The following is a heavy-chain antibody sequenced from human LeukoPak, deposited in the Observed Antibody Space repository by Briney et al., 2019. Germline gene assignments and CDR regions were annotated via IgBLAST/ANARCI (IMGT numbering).Heavy chain of an antibody. Sequence: PSETLSLTCAVSGGSSRSGDYFWSWIRQPPGKGLEWIGHIHYSGNTYYNPSLKSRVSISVDTSKNQFSLKLSSVTAADTAVYYCARGGTYYYDSSGLFDYWGQGTLVTVSS. CDR1: GGSSRSGDYF. J-gene: IGHJ4*02. CDR2: IHYSGNT. V-gene: IGHV4-30-4*02. CDR3: ARGGTYYYDSSGLFDY. D-gene: IGHD3-22*01.